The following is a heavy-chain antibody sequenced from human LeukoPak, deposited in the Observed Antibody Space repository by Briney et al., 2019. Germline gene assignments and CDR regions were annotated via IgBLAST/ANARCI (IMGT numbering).Heavy chain of an antibody. Sequence: GGSLRLSCAASGFTFSSHAMSWVRQAPGKGLEWVSGVSDSGGSRYYADSVKGRFTISRDNSKNTLYLQMNSLTAEDTAVYYCAKEPYSGSQLLDYWGQGTLVNVSS. V-gene: IGHV3-23*01. D-gene: IGHD1-26*01. J-gene: IGHJ4*02. CDR1: GFTFSSHA. CDR2: VSDSGGSR. CDR3: AKEPYSGSQLLDY.